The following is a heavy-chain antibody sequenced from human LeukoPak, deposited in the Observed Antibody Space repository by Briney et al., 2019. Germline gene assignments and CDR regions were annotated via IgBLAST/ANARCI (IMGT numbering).Heavy chain of an antibody. CDR2: IYHSGST. CDR3: ARAPLGHYMDV. Sequence: SETLSLTCTVSGYSISSGYYWGWIRQPPGKGLEWIGSIYHSGSTYYNPSLKSRVTISVDTSKNQFSLKLSSVTAADTAVYYCARAPLGHYMDVWGKGTTVTVSS. J-gene: IGHJ6*03. V-gene: IGHV4-38-2*02. CDR1: GYSISSGYY.